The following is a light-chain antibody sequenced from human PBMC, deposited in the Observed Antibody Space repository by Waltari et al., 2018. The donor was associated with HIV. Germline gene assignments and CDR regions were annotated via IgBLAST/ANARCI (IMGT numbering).Light chain of an antibody. J-gene: IGLJ2*01. V-gene: IGLV2-14*01. CDR2: EVR. CDR1: GSDVGCYNY. Sequence: QSALTQPASVSGSPGQSITISCTGTGSDVGCYNYVSWYQQRPGAAPKLLIDEVRNRPSGISSRFSGSKSGNTASLTISGLQAEDEADYYCSSYTDTTTLGVVFGGGTKLTVL. CDR3: SSYTDTTTLGVV.